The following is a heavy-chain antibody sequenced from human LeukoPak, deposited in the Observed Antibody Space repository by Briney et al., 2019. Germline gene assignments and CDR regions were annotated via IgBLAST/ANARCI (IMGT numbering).Heavy chain of an antibody. D-gene: IGHD3-3*01. V-gene: IGHV4-59*12. J-gene: IGHJ4*02. CDR1: GGSISSYY. CDR3: AGTQNDVWSGALRPFDY. Sequence: SETLSLTCTASGGSISSYYGSWIRQPPGKGLEWGGFIYYSGSTNYNPSLKSRVTISVDTSKNKFSLKLSTVNAADTAVYYCAGTQNDVWSGALRPFDYWGQGTLVTVSS. CDR2: IYYSGST.